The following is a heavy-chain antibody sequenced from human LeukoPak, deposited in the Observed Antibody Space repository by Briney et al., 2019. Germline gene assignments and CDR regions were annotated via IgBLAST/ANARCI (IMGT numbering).Heavy chain of an antibody. J-gene: IGHJ3*02. CDR2: IYTSGST. D-gene: IGHD3-3*01. Sequence: PSETLSLTCTVSGGSISSYYWSWIRQPAGKGLEWIGRIYTSGSTNYNPSLKSRVTMSVDTSKNQFSLKLSSVTAADTAVYYCARGLRYDFWSGYSLDAFDIWGQGTMVTVSS. V-gene: IGHV4-4*07. CDR1: GGSISSYY. CDR3: ARGLRYDFWSGYSLDAFDI.